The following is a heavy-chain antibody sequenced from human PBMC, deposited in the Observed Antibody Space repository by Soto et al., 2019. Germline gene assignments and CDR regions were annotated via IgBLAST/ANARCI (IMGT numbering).Heavy chain of an antibody. D-gene: IGHD2-21*02. J-gene: IGHJ6*02. Sequence: SGPTLVNPTQPLTLTCTFSGFSLSTSGVGVGWIRQPPGKALEWLALIYWDDDKRYSPSLKSRLTITKDTSKNQVVLTMTNMDPVDTATYYCVQSRCGGDCLTFYSSHAYYGLDVWGQGTTVTVSS. CDR2: IYWDDDK. CDR1: GFSLSTSGVG. CDR3: VQSRCGGDCLTFYSSHAYYGLDV. V-gene: IGHV2-5*02.